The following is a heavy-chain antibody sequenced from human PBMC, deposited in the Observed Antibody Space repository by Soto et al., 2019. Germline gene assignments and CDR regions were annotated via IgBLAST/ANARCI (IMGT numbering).Heavy chain of an antibody. Sequence: QVQLVESGGGVVQPGRSLRLSCAASGFTFSRYAMHWVRQAPGKGLEWVAVISYDGSNKYYADSVKGRFTISRDNSKNTLYLQMNSLRAEDTAVYYCARALGIYYYFFDYWGQGTLVTVSS. CDR3: ARALGIYYYFFDY. CDR2: ISYDGSNK. CDR1: GFTFSRYA. J-gene: IGHJ4*02. V-gene: IGHV3-30-3*01. D-gene: IGHD1-26*01.